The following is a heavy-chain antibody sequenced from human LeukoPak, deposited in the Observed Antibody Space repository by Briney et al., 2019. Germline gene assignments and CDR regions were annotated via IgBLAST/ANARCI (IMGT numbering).Heavy chain of an antibody. CDR3: ASGIVVVTGYYFDY. J-gene: IGHJ4*02. Sequence: GASVKVSCKASGYTFTGYYMHWVRQAPGQGLEWMGGIIPIFGTANYAQKFQGRVTITADKSTSTAYMELSSLRSEDTAVYYCASGIVVVTGYYFDYWGQGTLVTVSS. CDR1: GYTFTGYY. V-gene: IGHV1-69*06. CDR2: IIPIFGTA. D-gene: IGHD2-21*02.